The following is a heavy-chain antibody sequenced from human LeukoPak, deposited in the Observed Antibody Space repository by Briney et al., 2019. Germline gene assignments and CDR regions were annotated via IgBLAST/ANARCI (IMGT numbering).Heavy chain of an antibody. Sequence: SETLSLTCTVSGGSISSSSYYWGWIRQPPGKGLEWIGSIYYSGSTYYNPSLKSRVTISVDTSKNQFSLKLSSVTAADTAVYYCARRKELRYFDWLSPDDAFGIWGQGTMVTVSS. CDR3: ARRKELRYFDWLSPDDAFGI. D-gene: IGHD3-9*01. V-gene: IGHV4-39*07. CDR1: GGSISSSSYY. CDR2: IYYSGST. J-gene: IGHJ3*02.